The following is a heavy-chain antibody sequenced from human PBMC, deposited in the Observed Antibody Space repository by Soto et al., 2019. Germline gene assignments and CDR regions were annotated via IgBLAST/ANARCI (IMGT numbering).Heavy chain of an antibody. J-gene: IGHJ6*02. CDR2: IYPGDSDT. Sequence: HGESLKISCKGSGYSFTSYWIGWVRQMPGKGLEWMGIIYPGDSDTRYSPSFQGQVTISADKSISTAYLQWGSLKASDTAMYYCARGVVPAAPSAPYYYGMDVWGQGTTVTVSS. V-gene: IGHV5-51*01. CDR3: ARGVVPAAPSAPYYYGMDV. D-gene: IGHD2-2*01. CDR1: GYSFTSYW.